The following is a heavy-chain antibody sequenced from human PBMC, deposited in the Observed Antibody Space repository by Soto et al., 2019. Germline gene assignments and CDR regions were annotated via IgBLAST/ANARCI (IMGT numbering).Heavy chain of an antibody. Sequence: QVQLQESGPGLVKPSETLSLTCTVSGGSVSSGSYYWSWIRQPPGKGLEWIGYIYYSGSTNYNPSLMSRITVSVDTSKNQVSLKPSPVTAAATAVYCCARGTEGWYQGGYYYGMDVWGQGTTVTVSS. CDR2: IYYSGST. V-gene: IGHV4-61*01. D-gene: IGHD6-19*01. J-gene: IGHJ6*02. CDR3: ARGTEGWYQGGYYYGMDV. CDR1: GGSVSSGSYY.